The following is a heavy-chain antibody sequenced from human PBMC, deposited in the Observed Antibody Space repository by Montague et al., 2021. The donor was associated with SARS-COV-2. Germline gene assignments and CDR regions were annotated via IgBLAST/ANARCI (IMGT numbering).Heavy chain of an antibody. CDR3: AKDREMDYSADY. V-gene: IGHV3-23*01. D-gene: IGHD5-24*01. Sequence: SLRLSCAASVFIFRHYAMSWVRQAPGKGLEWVSGISTSFDYTYXXXSXKVRFTISRDNSRNTLYLQLNSLRAEATAIYYCAKDREMDYSADYWGQGTLVTVSS. CDR1: VFIFRHYA. J-gene: IGHJ4*02. CDR2: ISTSFDYT.